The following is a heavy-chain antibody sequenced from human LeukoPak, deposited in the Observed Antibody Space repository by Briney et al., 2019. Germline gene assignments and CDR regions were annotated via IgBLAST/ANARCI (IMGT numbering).Heavy chain of an antibody. Sequence: SETLSLTCTVSGASINSDTYYWGWIRQPPGKGLEWIGEINHSGSTNYNPSLKSRVTISVDTSKNQFSLKLSSVTAADTAVYYCARTWIQLWTNWFDPWGQGTLVTVSS. D-gene: IGHD5-18*01. V-gene: IGHV4-39*07. CDR3: ARTWIQLWTNWFDP. J-gene: IGHJ5*02. CDR2: INHSGST. CDR1: GASINSDTYY.